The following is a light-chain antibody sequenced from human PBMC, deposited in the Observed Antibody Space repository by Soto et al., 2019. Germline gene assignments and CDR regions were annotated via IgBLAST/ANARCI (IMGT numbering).Light chain of an antibody. CDR2: KAS. Sequence: DIQMTQSPSTLSGSVGDRVTITCRASQTISSWLAWYQQKPGKAPKLLIYKASTLKSGVPSRFSGSGSGTEFTLTISSLQPDDFATYDCQHYNSYSEVFVQGTKEELK. J-gene: IGKJ1*01. CDR1: QTISSW. V-gene: IGKV1-5*03. CDR3: QHYNSYSEV.